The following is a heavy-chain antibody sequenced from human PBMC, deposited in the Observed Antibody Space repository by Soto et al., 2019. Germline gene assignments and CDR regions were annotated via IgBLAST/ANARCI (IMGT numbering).Heavy chain of an antibody. D-gene: IGHD5-18*01. CDR1: GGSVSSGSYY. CDR3: ASRGDTPDTEREYWFDP. Sequence: PSETLSLTCTVSGGSVSSGSYYWSWIRQPPGKGLEWIGYIYYSGSTNYNPPLKSRVTISVDTSKNQFSLKLSSVTAADTAVYYCASRGDTPDTEREYWFDPWGQGTLVTVSS. CDR2: IYYSGST. J-gene: IGHJ5*02. V-gene: IGHV4-61*01.